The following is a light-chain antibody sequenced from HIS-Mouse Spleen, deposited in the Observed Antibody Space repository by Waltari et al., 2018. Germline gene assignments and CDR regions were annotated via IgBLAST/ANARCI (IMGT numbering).Light chain of an antibody. CDR2: AAS. J-gene: IGKJ3*01. CDR3: QQSYSTLRT. Sequence: DVQMTKSPSSLSASVGDRVTITCRSSQIISSYLNWYQQKPGKAPKLLIYAASSLQSGVPSRFSGSGSGTDFTLTISSLQPEDFATYYCQQSYSTLRTFGPGTKVDIK. CDR1: QIISSY. V-gene: IGKV1-39*01.